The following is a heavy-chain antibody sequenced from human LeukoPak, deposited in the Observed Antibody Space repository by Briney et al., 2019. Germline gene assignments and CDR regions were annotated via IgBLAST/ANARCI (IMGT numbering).Heavy chain of an antibody. CDR1: GFTVSSNY. J-gene: IGHJ4*02. CDR2: IYSGGST. Sequence: GGSLRLSCAVSGFTVSSNYMSWVRQAPGKGLEWVSVIYSGGSTYYADSVKGRFTISRDNSKNTLYLQMNSLRAEDTAVYYCARRGYGDYAPFDYWGQGTLVTVSS. D-gene: IGHD4-17*01. V-gene: IGHV3-66*04. CDR3: ARRGYGDYAPFDY.